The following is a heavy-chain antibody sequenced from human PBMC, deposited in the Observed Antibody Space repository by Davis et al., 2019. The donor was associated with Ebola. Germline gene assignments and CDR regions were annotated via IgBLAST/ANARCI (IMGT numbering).Heavy chain of an antibody. CDR1: GFTFSSYA. CDR2: ISSSGGST. V-gene: IGHV3-23*01. CDR3: ARAIAVAGNFFFYYGMDV. D-gene: IGHD6-19*01. Sequence: GGSLRLSCAASGFTFSSYAMHWVRQAPGKGLEWVSGISSSGGSTYYADSVKGRFTISRDNSKNTLYLQMNSLRAGGTAVYYCARAIAVAGNFFFYYGMDVWGKGTTVTVSS. J-gene: IGHJ6*04.